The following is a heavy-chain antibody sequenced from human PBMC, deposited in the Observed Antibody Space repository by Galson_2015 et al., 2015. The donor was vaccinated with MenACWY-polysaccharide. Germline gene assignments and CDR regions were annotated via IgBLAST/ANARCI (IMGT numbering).Heavy chain of an antibody. J-gene: IGHJ6*02. D-gene: IGHD2-2*01. Sequence: SLRLSCAASGFTVSNYYMTWVRQASGKGLEWVSIIYSGGTTYYADSVKGRFTISRDSSKNTLYLQMNSLRAEDTAVYYCARGGYCSSTSCYVVLTKNYGMDVWGQGTTVTVSS. CDR1: GFTVSNYY. CDR2: IYSGGTT. V-gene: IGHV3-66*01. CDR3: ARGGYCSSTSCYVVLTKNYGMDV.